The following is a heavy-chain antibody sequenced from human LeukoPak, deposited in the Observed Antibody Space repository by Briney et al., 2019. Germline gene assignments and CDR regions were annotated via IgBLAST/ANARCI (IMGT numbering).Heavy chain of an antibody. CDR2: ISGSGGST. CDR1: GFTFSSYA. J-gene: IGHJ4*02. V-gene: IGHV3-23*01. CDR3: AKDWYYYDSSGDRRGGCFDY. D-gene: IGHD3-22*01. Sequence: PGGSLRLSCAASGFTFSSYAMSWVRQAPGKGLEWVSAISGSGGSTYYADSVKGRFTISRDNSKNTLYLQMNSLRAEDTAVYYCAKDWYYYDSSGDRRGGCFDYWGQGTLVTVSS.